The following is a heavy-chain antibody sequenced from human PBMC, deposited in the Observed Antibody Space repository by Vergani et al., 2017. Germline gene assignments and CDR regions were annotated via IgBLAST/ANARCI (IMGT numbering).Heavy chain of an antibody. Sequence: QVQLVQSGAEVKKPGSSVKVSCKASGGTFSSYTISWVRQAPGQGLEWMGRIIPILGIANYAQKFQGRVTITADKSTSTAYMELSSVRAEDTAVYYCARGHYGGNPFDYWGQGTLVTVSS. V-gene: IGHV1-69*02. CDR1: GGTFSSYT. D-gene: IGHD4-23*01. J-gene: IGHJ4*02. CDR3: ARGHYGGNPFDY. CDR2: IIPILGIA.